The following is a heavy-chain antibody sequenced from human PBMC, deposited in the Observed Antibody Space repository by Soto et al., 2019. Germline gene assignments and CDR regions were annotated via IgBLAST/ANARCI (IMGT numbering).Heavy chain of an antibody. D-gene: IGHD2-8*02. J-gene: IGHJ4*02. CDR3: ARDKITGLFDY. V-gene: IGHV4-34*01. Sequence: SETLSLTCAAHGASFGGYNWPRIRQPPGRGLEWIGEINYSGSTNYNPSLKSRVTISVDTSKNQFSLKLTSVTAADTAVYYCARDKITGLFDYWGQGTLVTVS. CDR1: GASFGGYN. CDR2: INYSGST.